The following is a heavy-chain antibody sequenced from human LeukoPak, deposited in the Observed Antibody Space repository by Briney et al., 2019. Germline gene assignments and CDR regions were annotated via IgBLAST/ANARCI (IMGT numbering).Heavy chain of an antibody. CDR2: IKQDGSEK. Sequence: GGSLRLSCAASGFTFSSYWMSWVRQAPGKGLEWVANIKQDGSEKYYVDSVEGRFTISRDNAKNSLYLQMNSLRAEDTAVYYCARVMGLRYAANDYWGQGTLVTVSS. CDR3: ARVMGLRYAANDY. J-gene: IGHJ4*02. V-gene: IGHV3-7*01. CDR1: GFTFSSYW. D-gene: IGHD3-9*01.